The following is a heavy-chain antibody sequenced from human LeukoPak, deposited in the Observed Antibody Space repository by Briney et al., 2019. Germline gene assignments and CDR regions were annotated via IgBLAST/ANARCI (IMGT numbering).Heavy chain of an antibody. Sequence: GASVKVSCKASGYTFTGYYMHWVRQAPGQGLEWMGRINPNSGGTNYAQKFQGRVTMTRDTSISTAYMELSRLRSDDTAVYYCARGLHCSSTSCYLDRPSVLLYLHDYYGMDVWGQGTTVTVSS. CDR1: GYTFTGYY. CDR3: ARGLHCSSTSCYLDRPSVLLYLHDYYGMDV. CDR2: INPNSGGT. J-gene: IGHJ6*02. D-gene: IGHD2-2*01. V-gene: IGHV1-2*06.